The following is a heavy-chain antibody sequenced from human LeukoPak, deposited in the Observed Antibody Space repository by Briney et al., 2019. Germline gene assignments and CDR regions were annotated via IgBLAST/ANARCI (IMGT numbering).Heavy chain of an antibody. J-gene: IGHJ4*02. Sequence: GGSLRLSCAASGFTSSSYAMSWVRQAPGKGLEWVSVISGSGISTYYGDSMKGRFTISRDNSKNTLYLQMNGLGAEDTAVYYCAKSTGRYSYDAPGDYWGQGTLVTVSS. D-gene: IGHD5-18*01. CDR2: ISGSGIST. V-gene: IGHV3-23*01. CDR3: AKSTGRYSYDAPGDY. CDR1: GFTSSSYA.